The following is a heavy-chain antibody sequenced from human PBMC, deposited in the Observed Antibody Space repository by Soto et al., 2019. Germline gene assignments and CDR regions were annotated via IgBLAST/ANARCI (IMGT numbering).Heavy chain of an antibody. CDR2: ISGSGGST. Sequence: GGSLRLSCAASGFTFSSYAMSWVRQAPGKGLEWVSAISGSGGSTYYADSVKGRFTISRGNSKNTLYLQMNSLRAEDTAVYYCAKDSSYGDYLIDYWGQGTLVTVSS. CDR3: AKDSSYGDYLIDY. V-gene: IGHV3-23*01. J-gene: IGHJ4*02. D-gene: IGHD4-17*01. CDR1: GFTFSSYA.